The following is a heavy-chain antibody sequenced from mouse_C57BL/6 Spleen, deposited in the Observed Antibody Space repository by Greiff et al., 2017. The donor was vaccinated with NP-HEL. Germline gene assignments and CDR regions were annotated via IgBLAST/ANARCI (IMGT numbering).Heavy chain of an antibody. CDR3: ARSSQLGRDDY. D-gene: IGHD4-1*02. Sequence: VQLQQSGPELVKPGASVKISCKASGYTFTDYYMNWVKQSHGKSLEWIGDINPNNGGTSYNQKFKGKATLTVDKSSSTAYMELRSLTSEDSAVYYCARSSQLGRDDYWGQGTTLTVSS. CDR2: INPNNGGT. CDR1: GYTFTDYY. V-gene: IGHV1-26*01. J-gene: IGHJ2*01.